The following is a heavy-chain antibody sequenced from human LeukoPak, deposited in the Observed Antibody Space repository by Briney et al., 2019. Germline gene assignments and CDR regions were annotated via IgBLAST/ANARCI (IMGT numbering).Heavy chain of an antibody. CDR1: GVSISSYY. V-gene: IGHV4-59*01. J-gene: IGHJ3*02. CDR2: IYYSGST. Sequence: SETLSLTCTVSGVSISSYYWSWIRQPPGKGLEWIGYIYYSGSTNYNPSLKSRVSISVDTSKNQFSLKLSSVTAADTAVDYCARDSRRELLHAFDIWGQGTMVTVSS. CDR3: ARDSRRELLHAFDI. D-gene: IGHD1-26*01.